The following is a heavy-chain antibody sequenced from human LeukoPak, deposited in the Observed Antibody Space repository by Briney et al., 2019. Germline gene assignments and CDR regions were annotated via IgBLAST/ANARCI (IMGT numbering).Heavy chain of an antibody. CDR1: GYTFTSYY. V-gene: IGHV1-46*01. J-gene: IGHJ6*03. D-gene: IGHD3-10*01. CDR2: INPSGGST. CDR3: ARVPMVLGVTHYYYMDV. Sequence: ASVKVSCKASGYTFTSYYMHWVRQAPGQGPEWMGIINPSGGSTSYAQKFQGRVTMTRDMSTSTVYMELSSLRSEDTVVYYCARVPMVLGVTHYYYMDVWGKGTTVTVSS.